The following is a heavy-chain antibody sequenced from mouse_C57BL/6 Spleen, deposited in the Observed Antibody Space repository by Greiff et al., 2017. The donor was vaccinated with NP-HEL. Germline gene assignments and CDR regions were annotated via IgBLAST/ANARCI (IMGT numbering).Heavy chain of an antibody. CDR1: GYSFTDYN. Sequence: VQLQQSGPELVKPGASVKISCKASGYSFTDYNMNWVKQSTGKSLEWIGVINPNYGTTSYNQKFKGKATLTVDQSSSTAYMQLNSLTSEDSAVYYCASYYGSSYYYAMDYWGQGTSVTVSS. CDR3: ASYYGSSYYYAMDY. V-gene: IGHV1-39*01. CDR2: INPNYGTT. D-gene: IGHD1-1*01. J-gene: IGHJ4*01.